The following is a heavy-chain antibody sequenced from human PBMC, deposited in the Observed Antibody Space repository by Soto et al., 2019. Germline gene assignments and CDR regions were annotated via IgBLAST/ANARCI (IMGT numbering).Heavy chain of an antibody. CDR1: GYTFTGYY. D-gene: IGHD3-22*01. J-gene: IGHJ5*02. CDR2: INPNSGGT. CDR3: ASYDSSGYYYWFDP. Sequence: WASVKVSCKASGYTFTGYYMHWVRQAPGQGLEWMGWINPNSGGTNYAQKFQGRVTMTRDTSISTAYMELSRLRSDDTAVYYCASYDSSGYYYWFDPWGQGTLVTVSS. V-gene: IGHV1-2*02.